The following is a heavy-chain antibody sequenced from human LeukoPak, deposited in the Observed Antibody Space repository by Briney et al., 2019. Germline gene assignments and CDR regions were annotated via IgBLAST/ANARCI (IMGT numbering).Heavy chain of an antibody. CDR2: ISGSGGST. D-gene: IGHD2-2*01. J-gene: IGHJ5*02. CDR1: GFTFSSYA. Sequence: GGSLRLSCAASGFTFSSYAMSWVRQAPGKGLEWVSAISGSGGSTYYADSVKGRFTISRDNSKNTLYLQMSSLRAEDTAVYYCATGYCSSTSCPNWFDPWGQGTLVTVSS. CDR3: ATGYCSSTSCPNWFDP. V-gene: IGHV3-23*01.